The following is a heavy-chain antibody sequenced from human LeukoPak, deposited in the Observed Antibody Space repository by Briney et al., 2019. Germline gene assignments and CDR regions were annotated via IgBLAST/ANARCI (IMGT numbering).Heavy chain of an antibody. CDR1: GGSMSDYY. CDR2: IFGSGDF. CDR3: AREKDTGSNHAKIRYDI. V-gene: IGHV4-59*01. J-gene: IGHJ3*02. D-gene: IGHD1-26*01. Sequence: SETLSLTCTVSGGSMSDYYWSRIRQPPGKGLEWIGWIFGSGDFNYNPSLKSRLSISVDTSNNQFSLKLTSATAADTAVYYCAREKDTGSNHAKIRYDIWGQGTMVTVSS.